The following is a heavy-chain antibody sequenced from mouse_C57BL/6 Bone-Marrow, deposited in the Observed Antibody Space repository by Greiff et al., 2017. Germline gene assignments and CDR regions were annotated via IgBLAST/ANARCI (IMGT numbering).Heavy chain of an antibody. CDR3: SRQVTTVLATKYFDV. Sequence: EVQLVESGGGLVKPGGSLKLSCAASGFTFSSYTMSWVRQTPEKRLQWVAAISGGGGNTYYPDSVKGRFTLSRDNAKNILYLQMSSMRSEDTALYYCSRQVTTVLATKYFDVWGTGTTVTVSS. CDR2: ISGGGGNT. D-gene: IGHD1-1*01. V-gene: IGHV5-9*01. CDR1: GFTFSSYT. J-gene: IGHJ1*03.